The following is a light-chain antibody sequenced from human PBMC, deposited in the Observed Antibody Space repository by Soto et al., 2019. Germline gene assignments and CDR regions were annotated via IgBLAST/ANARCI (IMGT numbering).Light chain of an antibody. CDR2: GAS. CDR1: QSVSSSY. J-gene: IGKJ4*01. Sequence: EIGLPQSKDTLSLSPGERATLSCRASQSVSSSYLAWYQQKPGQAPRLLIYGASSRATGIPDRFSGSGSGTDFTLTISRLEPEDFAVYYCQQYGSSPLTFGGGTKVDI. V-gene: IGKV3-20*01. CDR3: QQYGSSPLT.